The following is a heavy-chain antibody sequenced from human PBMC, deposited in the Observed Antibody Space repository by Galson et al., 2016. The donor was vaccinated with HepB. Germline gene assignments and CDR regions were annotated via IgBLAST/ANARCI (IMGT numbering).Heavy chain of an antibody. V-gene: IGHV1-2*06. CDR1: GYTFRGYY. CDR3: ARWWQSKPTQAVVVADALDY. D-gene: IGHD2-15*01. J-gene: IGHJ4*02. Sequence: SVKVSCKASGYTFRGYYMNWVRQAPGQGLEWMGRINPNSGGTNYAQKFQGRVTITRNTSISTAYMELTRLSTDDTAVYYCARWWQSKPTQAVVVADALDYWGQGTLVTVSS. CDR2: INPNSGGT.